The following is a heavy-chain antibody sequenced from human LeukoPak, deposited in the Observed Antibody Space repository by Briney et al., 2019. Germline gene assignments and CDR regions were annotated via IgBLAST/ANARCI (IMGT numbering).Heavy chain of an antibody. CDR1: GGSISSYY. J-gene: IGHJ3*02. CDR2: MYNSGST. CDR3: ARHVVAARDAFDI. D-gene: IGHD6-25*01. Sequence: SETLSLTCTVSGGSISSYYWSWIRQPPGKGLEWIGYMYNSGSTNYNPSLKSRVTISAHTSKNEFSLKLTSVTAADTAVYYCARHVVAARDAFDIWGQGTMVTVSS. V-gene: IGHV4-59*08.